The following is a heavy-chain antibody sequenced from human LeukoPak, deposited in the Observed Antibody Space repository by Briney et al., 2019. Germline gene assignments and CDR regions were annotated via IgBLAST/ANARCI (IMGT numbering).Heavy chain of an antibody. V-gene: IGHV3-11*01. D-gene: IGHD3-22*01. CDR3: ARDSPSGYYDSSGDAFDI. CDR1: GFTFSDYY. Sequence: GGSLRLSCAASGFTFSDYYMRWIRQAPGKGLEWVSYINSSGSTIYYADSVKGRFTISRDNAKNSLYLQMNSLRAEDTAVYYCARDSPSGYYDSSGDAFDIWGQGTMVTVPS. CDR2: INSSGSTI. J-gene: IGHJ3*02.